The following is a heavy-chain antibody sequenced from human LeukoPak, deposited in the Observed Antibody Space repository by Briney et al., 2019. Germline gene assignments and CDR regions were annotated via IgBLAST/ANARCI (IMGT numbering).Heavy chain of an antibody. CDR3: AKDGDGETGRFDY. V-gene: IGHV3-30*02. J-gene: IGHJ4*02. CDR2: IWYDGSNK. D-gene: IGHD3-10*01. Sequence: GGSLRLSCAASGFTFSSYGMHWVRQAPGKGLEWVAVIWYDGSNKYYADSVKGRFTISRDNSKNTLYLQMNSLRAEDTAVYYCAKDGDGETGRFDYWGQGTLVTVSS. CDR1: GFTFSSYG.